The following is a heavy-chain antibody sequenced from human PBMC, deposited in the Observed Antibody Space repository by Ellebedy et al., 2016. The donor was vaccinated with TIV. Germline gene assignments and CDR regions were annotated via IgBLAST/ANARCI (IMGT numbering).Heavy chain of an antibody. J-gene: IGHJ4*02. CDR1: GFSTSG. CDR3: TRETNPPPGALAGTGFDC. CDR2: KRFDGRNE. V-gene: IGHV3-30*02. Sequence: GESLKISCAASGFSTSGMHWVRQAPGKGLEWVAFKRFDGRNEYNGDFVKGRFIISRDLSKNTLYLQMNGLTSEDTGIYYCTRETNPPPGALAGTGFDCWGQGTLVIVSS. D-gene: IGHD6-19*01.